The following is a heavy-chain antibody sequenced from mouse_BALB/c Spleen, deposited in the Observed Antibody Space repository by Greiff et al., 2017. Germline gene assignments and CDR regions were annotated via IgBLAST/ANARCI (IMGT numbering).Heavy chain of an antibody. CDR2: ISSGGSYT. CDR1: GFTFSSYG. Sequence: VQLQQSGGDLVKPGGSLKLSCAASGFTFSSYGMSWVRQTPDKRLEWVATISSGGSYTYYPDSVKGRFTISRDNAKNTLYLQMSSLKSEDTAMYYCARDGNSHFDYWGQGTTLTVSS. J-gene: IGHJ2*01. D-gene: IGHD2-1*01. CDR3: ARDGNSHFDY. V-gene: IGHV5-6*01.